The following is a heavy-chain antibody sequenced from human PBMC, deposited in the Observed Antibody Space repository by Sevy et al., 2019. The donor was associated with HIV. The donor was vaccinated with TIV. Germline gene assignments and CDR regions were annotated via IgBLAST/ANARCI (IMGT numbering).Heavy chain of an antibody. CDR1: GFPFSDAW. CDR2: VKSDTSGGTRGAT. V-gene: IGHV3-15*01. CDR3: SAEGYTYGYHSLDL. Sequence: GGSLRLSCAASGFPFSDAWLTWVRQAPGKGLEWVGHVKSDTSGGTRGATDYAAPVKDRFTISRDDSRNTLYLQMNSLIIEDTAVYYCSAEGYTYGYHSLDLWGPGTLVTVSS. D-gene: IGHD5-18*01. J-gene: IGHJ3*01.